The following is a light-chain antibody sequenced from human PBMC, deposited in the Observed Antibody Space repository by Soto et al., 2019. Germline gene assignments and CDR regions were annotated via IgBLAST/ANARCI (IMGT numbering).Light chain of an antibody. CDR2: YDS. V-gene: IGLV3-21*04. CDR1: NIGSKS. J-gene: IGLJ2*01. CDR3: QVWDSSSDHRV. Sequence: SYELTQPPSVSVAPGKTARITCGGNNIGSKSVHWYQQKPGQAPVLVIYYDSDRPSGIPERFSGSNSGNTATLTISRVEAGDEDDYYCQVWDSSSDHRVFGGGTKLTVL.